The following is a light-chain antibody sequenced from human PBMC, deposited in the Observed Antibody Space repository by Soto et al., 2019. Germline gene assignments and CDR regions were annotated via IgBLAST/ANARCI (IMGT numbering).Light chain of an antibody. CDR1: KSVSSSY. Sequence: EIVLTQSPGTLSLSPGERATLSCRASKSVSSSYLAWYQQKPGQAPRLLIYGASSRATGIPDRFSGSGSGTDFPLTISRLEPEDFAVYYCQQYGSSPYTFGQGTKLEIK. CDR3: QQYGSSPYT. J-gene: IGKJ2*01. V-gene: IGKV3-20*01. CDR2: GAS.